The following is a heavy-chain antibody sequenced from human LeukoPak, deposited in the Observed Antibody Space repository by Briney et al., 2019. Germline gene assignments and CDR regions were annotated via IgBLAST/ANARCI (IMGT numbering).Heavy chain of an antibody. CDR3: ALYDSSGYHTPLFDY. V-gene: IGHV4-59*06. D-gene: IGHD3-22*01. CDR1: GGSISSYY. Sequence: SETLSLTCTVSGGSISSYYWSWIRQHPGKGLEWIGYIYYSGSTYYNPSLKSRVTISVDTSKNQFSLKLSSVTAADTAVYYCALYDSSGYHTPLFDYWGQGTLVTVSS. J-gene: IGHJ4*02. CDR2: IYYSGST.